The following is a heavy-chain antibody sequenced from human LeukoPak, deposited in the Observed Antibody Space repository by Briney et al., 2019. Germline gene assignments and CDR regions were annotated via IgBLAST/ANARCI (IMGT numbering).Heavy chain of an antibody. CDR2: IYYSGST. D-gene: IGHD6-13*01. J-gene: IGHJ2*01. CDR1: GGSISSGGYY. CDR3: ARDLGSSWYRYFDL. V-gene: IGHV4-31*03. Sequence: PSETLSLTCTVSGGSISSGGYYWSWIRQHPGKGLEWIGYIYYSGSTYYNPSLKSRVTISVDTSKNQFSLKLSSVTAADTAVYYCARDLGSSWYRYFDLWGRGTLVTVSS.